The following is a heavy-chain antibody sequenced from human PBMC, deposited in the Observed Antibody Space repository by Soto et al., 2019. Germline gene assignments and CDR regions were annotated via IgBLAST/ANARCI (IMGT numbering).Heavy chain of an antibody. CDR1: GGSISSGGYY. V-gene: IGHV4-31*03. D-gene: IGHD4-17*01. CDR3: ARTMRDRGDYVDAFDI. Sequence: QVQLQESGPGLVKPSQTLSLTCTVSGGSISSGGYYWSWIRQHPGKGLEWIGYIYYSGSTYYNPSLKSRVTMSVDTSKNQFSLKLSSVTAADTAVYYCARTMRDRGDYVDAFDIWGQGTMVTVSS. CDR2: IYYSGST. J-gene: IGHJ3*02.